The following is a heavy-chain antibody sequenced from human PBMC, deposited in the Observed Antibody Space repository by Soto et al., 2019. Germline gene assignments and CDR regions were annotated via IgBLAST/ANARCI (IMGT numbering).Heavy chain of an antibody. CDR3: ARDTGYCSGGSCYPEAHFDY. V-gene: IGHV3-48*02. CDR2: ISSSSSTI. CDR1: GFTFSSYS. D-gene: IGHD2-15*01. J-gene: IGHJ4*02. Sequence: GGSLRLSCAASGFTFSSYSMNWVRQAPGKGLESVSYISSSSSTIYYADSVKGRFTISRDNAKNSLYLQMNSLRDEDTAVYYCARDTGYCSGGSCYPEAHFDYWGQGTLVTVSS.